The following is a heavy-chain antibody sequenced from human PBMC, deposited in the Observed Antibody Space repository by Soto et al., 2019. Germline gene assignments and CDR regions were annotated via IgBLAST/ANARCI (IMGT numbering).Heavy chain of an antibody. CDR1: GFTFSNYW. J-gene: IGHJ4*02. V-gene: IGHV3-74*01. CDR3: VGTSLVVAVATREDF. CDR2: IDSDGSRI. Sequence: EVQLVESGGGLVQPGESLRLSCAASGFTFSNYWMHWVRQAPGKGLVWVSRIDSDGSRITYADFVKGRFTISRDNAKNTVYLHMNSLTDEDTAVYYCVGTSLVVAVATREDFWGQGTLGTVSS. D-gene: IGHD2-15*01.